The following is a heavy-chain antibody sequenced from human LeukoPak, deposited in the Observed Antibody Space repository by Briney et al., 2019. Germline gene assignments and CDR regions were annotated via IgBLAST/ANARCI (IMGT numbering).Heavy chain of an antibody. J-gene: IGHJ5*02. V-gene: IGHV1-18*01. CDR3: ARGCSSTSCRDNWFYP. CDR2: ISAYNGNT. D-gene: IGHD2-2*01. Sequence: ASVKVSCKASGYTFTSYGISWVRQAPGQRLEWMGWISAYNGNTNYAQKLQSRVTMTTDTSTSTAYMERRSLRPDDTAVYYCARGCSSTSCRDNWFYPWGQGTLVTVSS. CDR1: GYTFTSYG.